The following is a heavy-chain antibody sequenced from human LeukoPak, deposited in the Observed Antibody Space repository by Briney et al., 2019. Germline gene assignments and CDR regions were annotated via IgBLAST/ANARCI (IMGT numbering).Heavy chain of an antibody. CDR3: AKVQDGSTWYEYFQH. CDR2: ISRSSSYI. D-gene: IGHD6-13*01. CDR1: GFTFSSYT. V-gene: IGHV3-21*04. Sequence: GGSLRLSCAASGFTFSSYTMNWVRQAPGKGLEWVASISRSSSYIYYADSVKGRFTISRDNAKNSVFLQMNSLRAEDTAVYYCAKVQDGSTWYEYFQHWGQGTLVTVSS. J-gene: IGHJ1*01.